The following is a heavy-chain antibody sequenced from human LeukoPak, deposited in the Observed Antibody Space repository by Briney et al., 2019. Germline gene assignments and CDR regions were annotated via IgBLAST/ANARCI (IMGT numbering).Heavy chain of an antibody. CDR3: ARVKLSHWYSYGYNPYYFDY. Sequence: PSETLSLTCTVPGGSISGFYWSWIRQPAGKGLEWIGRIYTSGSTNYNPSPKSRVTMSLDTSKNQFSLKLSSVTAADTAVYYCARVKLSHWYSYGYNPYYFDYWGQGTLVTVSS. CDR1: GGSISGFY. CDR2: IYTSGST. D-gene: IGHD5-18*01. V-gene: IGHV4-4*07. J-gene: IGHJ4*01.